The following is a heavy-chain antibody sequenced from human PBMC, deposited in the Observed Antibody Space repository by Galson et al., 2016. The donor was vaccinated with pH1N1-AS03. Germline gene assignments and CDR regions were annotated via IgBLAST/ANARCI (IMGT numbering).Heavy chain of an antibody. Sequence: SLRLSCAASGFTISIYAMCWVRQAPGKGLEWVSGISGSGGSTYYADSVKGRFTISRDNSKNTLYLQMDSLRAEDTAVYYCTKDGGRSRGLQYYYGLDVWGQGTTVTVSS. CDR2: ISGSGGST. CDR1: GFTISIYA. D-gene: IGHD3-16*01. CDR3: TKDGGRSRGLQYYYGLDV. V-gene: IGHV3-23*01. J-gene: IGHJ6*02.